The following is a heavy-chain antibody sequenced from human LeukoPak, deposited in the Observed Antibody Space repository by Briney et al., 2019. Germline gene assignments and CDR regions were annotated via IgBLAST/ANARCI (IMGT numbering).Heavy chain of an antibody. CDR1: GYSISSGYY. CDR3: ARGDGDRSSTSCYASAFDI. D-gene: IGHD2-2*01. Sequence: SETLSLTCAVSGYSISSGYYWGWIRQPPGKGLEWIGSIYHSGSTYYNPSLKSRVTISVDTSKNQFSLKLSSVTAADTAVYYCARGDGDRSSTSCYASAFDIWGQGTMVTVSS. CDR2: IYHSGST. J-gene: IGHJ3*02. V-gene: IGHV4-38-2*01.